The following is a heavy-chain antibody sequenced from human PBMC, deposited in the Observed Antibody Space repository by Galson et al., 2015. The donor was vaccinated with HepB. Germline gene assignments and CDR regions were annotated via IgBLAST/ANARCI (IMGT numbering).Heavy chain of an antibody. CDR3: ASSRSSWYHHFDY. J-gene: IGHJ4*02. CDR2: IWYDGSNK. V-gene: IGHV3-33*01. D-gene: IGHD6-13*01. CDR1: TLSSYG. Sequence: TLSSYGMHWVRQAPGKGLEWVAVIWYDGSNKNYADSVKGRFTISRDNSKNTLYLQMNSLRAEDTAVYYCASSRSSWYHHFDYWGQGTLVTVSS.